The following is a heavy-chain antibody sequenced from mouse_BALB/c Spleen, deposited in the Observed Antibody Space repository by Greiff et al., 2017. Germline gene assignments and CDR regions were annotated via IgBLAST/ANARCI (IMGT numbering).Heavy chain of an antibody. CDR1: GYTFTSYW. V-gene: IGHV1S81*02. CDR2: INPSNGRT. J-gene: IGHJ4*01. Sequence: QVQLKQPGAELVKPGASVKLSCKASGYTFTSYWMHWVKQRPGQGLEWIGEINPSNGRTNYNEKFKSKATLTVDKSSSTAYMQLSSLTSEDSAVYYCARRFITTAPYAMDYWGQGTSVTVSS. CDR3: ARRFITTAPYAMDY. D-gene: IGHD1-2*01.